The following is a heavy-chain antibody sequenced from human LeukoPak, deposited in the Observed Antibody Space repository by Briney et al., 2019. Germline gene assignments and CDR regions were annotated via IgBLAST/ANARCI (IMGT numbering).Heavy chain of an antibody. J-gene: IGHJ3*02. Sequence: SETLSLTCTVSGGSISSSSYYWGWIRQPPGKGLEWIGSIYYSGSTYYNPSLKSRVTISVDTSKNQFSLKLSSVTAADTAVYYCARNGAFDIWGQGTMVAVSS. CDR3: ARNGAFDI. CDR2: IYYSGST. CDR1: GGSISSSSYY. V-gene: IGHV4-39*01.